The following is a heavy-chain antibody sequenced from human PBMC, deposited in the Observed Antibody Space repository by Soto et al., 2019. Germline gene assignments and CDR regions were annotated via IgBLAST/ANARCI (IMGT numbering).Heavy chain of an antibody. D-gene: IGHD2-8*01. CDR2: ISYDGSNK. J-gene: IGHJ4*02. CDR1: GFTFSSYA. Sequence: QVQLVESGGGVVQPGRSLRLSCAASGFTFSSYAMHWVRQAPGKGLEWVAVISYDGSNKYYADSVKGRFTISRDNSKNTRYLQMSSLRAEDTAVYYCARDMASADQDCTNGVCPPVIWGQGTLVTVSS. V-gene: IGHV3-30-3*01. CDR3: ARDMASADQDCTNGVCPPVI.